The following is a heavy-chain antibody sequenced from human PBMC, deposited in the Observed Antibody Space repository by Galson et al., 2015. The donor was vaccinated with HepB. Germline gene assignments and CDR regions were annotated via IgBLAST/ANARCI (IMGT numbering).Heavy chain of an antibody. CDR2: IDPSDSYT. Sequence: SGAEVKKPGESLKISCKGSGYWFSRYWIAWVRQMPGKGLEWMGRIDPSDSYTDYSPSFQGHVTISADKSITTAYLQWSSLKASDTAMYYFASRHSYFRSGTWYNVSDYWGQGTLATVSS. CDR1: GYWFSRYW. J-gene: IGHJ4*02. CDR3: ASRHSYFRSGTWYNVSDY. D-gene: IGHD3-10*01. V-gene: IGHV5-10-1*01.